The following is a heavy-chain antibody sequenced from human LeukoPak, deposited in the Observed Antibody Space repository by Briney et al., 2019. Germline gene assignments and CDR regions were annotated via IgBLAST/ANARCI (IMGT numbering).Heavy chain of an antibody. Sequence: GGSLRLSCAASGFTFSSYAMSWVRQAPGKGLEWVSAISGSGGSTYYADSVKGRFTISRDNSKNTLYLQMNSLRAEDTAVYYCAKHPYYYDSSGYYDYWGQGTLVTVSS. J-gene: IGHJ4*02. V-gene: IGHV3-23*01. CDR1: GFTFSSYA. CDR2: ISGSGGST. D-gene: IGHD3-22*01. CDR3: AKHPYYYDSSGYYDY.